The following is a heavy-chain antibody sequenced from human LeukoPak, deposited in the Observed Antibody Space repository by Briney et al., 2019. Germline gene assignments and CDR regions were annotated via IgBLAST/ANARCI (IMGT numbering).Heavy chain of an antibody. CDR1: GYTFTSCA. V-gene: IGHV1-3*01. Sequence: ASVKVSCKASGYTFTSCAMHWVRQAPGQRLEWMGWINAGNGNTKYSQKFQGRVTITRDTSASTAYMELSSLRSEDTAVYYCARLPRYGPFDPWGQGTLVTVSS. CDR2: INAGNGNT. D-gene: IGHD4-17*01. CDR3: ARLPRYGPFDP. J-gene: IGHJ5*02.